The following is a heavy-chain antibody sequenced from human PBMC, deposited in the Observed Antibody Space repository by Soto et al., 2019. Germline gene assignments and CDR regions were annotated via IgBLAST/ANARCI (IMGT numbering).Heavy chain of an antibody. CDR2: LSAYNGNT. CDR1: GYTFTSYG. CDR3: ARDRGGYGMDV. V-gene: IGHV1-18*04. Sequence: ASVKVSCNASGYTFTSYGISWVRQAPGQGLEWMGGLSAYNGNTNYAQKLQGRVTMTTDTSTRTAYMELRSLRSDDTAVYYCARDRGGYGMDVWGQGTTVTVSS. J-gene: IGHJ6*02. D-gene: IGHD2-15*01.